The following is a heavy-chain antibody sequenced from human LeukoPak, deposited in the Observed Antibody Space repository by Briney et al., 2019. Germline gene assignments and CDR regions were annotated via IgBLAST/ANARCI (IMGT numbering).Heavy chain of an antibody. CDR2: IYSGGST. Sequence: GGSLRLSCAASGFTFSSYAMHWVRQAPGKGLEWVSVIYSGGSTYYADSVKGRFTISRDNSKNTLYLQMNSLRAEDTAVYYCARGPTYRLGYYFDYWGQGTLVTVSS. CDR3: ARGPTYRLGYYFDY. J-gene: IGHJ4*02. V-gene: IGHV3-66*01. D-gene: IGHD6-19*01. CDR1: GFTFSSYA.